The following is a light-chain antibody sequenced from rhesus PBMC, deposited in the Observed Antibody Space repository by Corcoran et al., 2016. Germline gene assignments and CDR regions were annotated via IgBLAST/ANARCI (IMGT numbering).Light chain of an antibody. CDR3: QQNNSHPYS. J-gene: IGKJ2*01. Sequence: DIQMTQSPSSLSASVGDRVTITCRASQTISSYLAWYQQKPGKVPKLLSYAASSLESGVPSRFSGSGSRTEFTLTSSSLHPEDFATYYCQQNNSHPYSFGQGTKVEIK. CDR2: AAS. CDR1: QTISSY. V-gene: IGKV1-44*02.